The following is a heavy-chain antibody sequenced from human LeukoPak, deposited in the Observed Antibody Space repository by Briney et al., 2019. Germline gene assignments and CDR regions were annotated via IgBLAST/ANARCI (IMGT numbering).Heavy chain of an antibody. Sequence: GGCLRLSCAASSFTFSTNSINSVRQARGKGLECDSSISSSSGYIYYADSVKVRFSISRYNAKNSKYLQMNSLRAKDEAVYDCESRTIGTYDAFDIWGQGTMVTVSA. CDR1: SFTFSTNS. D-gene: IGHD1-1*01. CDR2: ISSSSGYI. V-gene: IGHV3-21*01. J-gene: IGHJ3*02. CDR3: ESRTIGTYDAFDI.